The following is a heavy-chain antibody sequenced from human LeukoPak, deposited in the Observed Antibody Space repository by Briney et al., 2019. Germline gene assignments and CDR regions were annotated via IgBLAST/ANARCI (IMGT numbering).Heavy chain of an antibody. CDR3: ASRTLGEDIVVVPAAGTFDY. D-gene: IGHD2-2*01. V-gene: IGHV4-31*03. Sequence: RPSETLSLTCTVSGGSISSGGYYWSWIRQHPGKGLEWIGYIYYSGSTYYNPSLKSRVTISVDTSKNQFSLKLSSVTAADTAVYYCASRTLGEDIVVVPAAGTFDYWGQGTLVTVSS. J-gene: IGHJ4*02. CDR2: IYYSGST. CDR1: GGSISSGGYY.